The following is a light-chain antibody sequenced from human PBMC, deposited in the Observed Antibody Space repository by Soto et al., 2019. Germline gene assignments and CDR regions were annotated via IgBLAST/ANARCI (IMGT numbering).Light chain of an antibody. V-gene: IGKV1-9*01. CDR2: SAS. Sequence: DIQLTQSPSFLSASVGDRVTITCRASQGISSSLAWYQQKPGQAPKLLIYSASSLQGGVPSRFSGSGSVTEVTLTISSLQPEDFSTYYCQQLNNYPITFGQGTRLEIK. J-gene: IGKJ5*01. CDR3: QQLNNYPIT. CDR1: QGISSS.